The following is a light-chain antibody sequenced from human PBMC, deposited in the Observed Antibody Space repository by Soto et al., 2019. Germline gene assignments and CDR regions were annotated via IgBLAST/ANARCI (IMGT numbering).Light chain of an antibody. J-gene: IGKJ5*01. CDR3: QHFRSFPIT. CDR1: QDISSL. V-gene: IGKV1-9*01. Sequence: IQLTHSPSSLSASVGCRLTICCRASQDISSLLAWYQQKPGKAPKIMIYAASTLQNGVPSRFSGSGSGTDFTLTISSPQTEDFATYYCQHFRSFPITFGQGTRLEIK. CDR2: AAS.